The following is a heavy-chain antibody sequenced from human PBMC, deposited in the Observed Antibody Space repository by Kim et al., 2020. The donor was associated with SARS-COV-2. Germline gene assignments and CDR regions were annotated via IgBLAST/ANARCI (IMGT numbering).Heavy chain of an antibody. Sequence: SETLSLTCTVSGGSISSSSYYWGWIRQPPGKGLEWIVSIYYSGSTYYNPSLKSRVTISVDTSKNQFTLKLSSVTAADTAVYYCARLMFGIAAADYWGQGTLVTVSS. CDR3: ARLMFGIAAADY. J-gene: IGHJ4*02. D-gene: IGHD6-13*01. V-gene: IGHV4-39*01. CDR1: GGSISSSSYY. CDR2: IYYSGST.